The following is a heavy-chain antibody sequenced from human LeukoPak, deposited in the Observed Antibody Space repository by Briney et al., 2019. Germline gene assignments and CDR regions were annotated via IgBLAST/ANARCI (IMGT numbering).Heavy chain of an antibody. V-gene: IGHV4-31*03. CDR3: AREAVVPPTGGSGPIDY. CDR1: GGSISSGGYY. CDR2: IYYSGST. J-gene: IGHJ4*02. D-gene: IGHD3-16*01. Sequence: SQTLSLTCTVSGGSISSGGYYWSWIHQHPGKGLEWIGYIYYSGSTYYNPSLKSRVTISVDTSKNQFSLKLSSVTAADTAVYYCAREAVVPPTGGSGPIDYWGQGTLVTVSS.